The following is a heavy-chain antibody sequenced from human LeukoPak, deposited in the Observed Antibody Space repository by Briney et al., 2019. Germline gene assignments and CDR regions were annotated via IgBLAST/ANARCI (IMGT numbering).Heavy chain of an antibody. CDR3: ASDGHSHAN. J-gene: IGHJ4*02. CDR2: IKHDASER. D-gene: IGHD2-2*01. V-gene: IGHV3-7*01. CDR1: GFTFRSSW. Sequence: GGSLRLSCAASGFTFRSSWMSGVRQVPGRGLEWVANIKHDASERHHVDSVRARFTISRANAKNSLYLQMNSLRAEDTAVYYCASDGHSHANWGQGTLVTVSS.